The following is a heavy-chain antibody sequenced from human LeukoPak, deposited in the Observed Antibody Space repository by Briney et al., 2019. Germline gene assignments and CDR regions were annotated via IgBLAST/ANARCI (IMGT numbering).Heavy chain of an antibody. J-gene: IGHJ4*02. Sequence: GASVKVSCKASGYTFTPYDINWVRQGAGQGLEWIGWMNPDTGNTGYAQKFQGRVTMTRDTSKSTAYMDLNSLRSEDTAVYYCARLSDTPAYYYSSGYYHIRYWGQGTLLTVSS. V-gene: IGHV1-8*01. CDR2: MNPDTGNT. CDR3: ARLSDTPAYYYSSGYYHIRY. CDR1: GYTFTPYD. D-gene: IGHD3-22*01.